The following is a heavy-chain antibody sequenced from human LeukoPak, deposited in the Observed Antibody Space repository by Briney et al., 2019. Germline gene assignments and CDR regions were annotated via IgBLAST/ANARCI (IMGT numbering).Heavy chain of an antibody. J-gene: IGHJ3*02. CDR1: GFTFSSYA. D-gene: IGHD1-26*01. CDR3: ARGVGATRAFDI. CDR2: ISYDGSNK. V-gene: IGHV3-30*04. Sequence: GGSLRLSCAASGFTFSSYAMHWVRQAPGKGLEWVAVISYDGSNKYYADSVKGRFTIYRDNSKNTLYLQMNSLRAEDTAVYYCARGVGATRAFDIWGQGTMVTVSS.